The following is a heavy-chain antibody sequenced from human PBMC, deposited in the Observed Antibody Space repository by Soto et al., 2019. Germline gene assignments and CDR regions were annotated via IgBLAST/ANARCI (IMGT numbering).Heavy chain of an antibody. J-gene: IGHJ3*02. CDR1: GGTFGSYA. CDR2: IIPIFGTA. D-gene: IGHD2-8*01. Sequence: SVEVNCKACGGTFGSYASSWVRQAPGQGLEWMGGIIPIFGTANYAQKFQGRVTITADESTSTAYMELSSLRSEDTAVYYCATRPGVAFDIWGQGTMVTVSS. CDR3: ATRPGVAFDI. V-gene: IGHV1-69*01.